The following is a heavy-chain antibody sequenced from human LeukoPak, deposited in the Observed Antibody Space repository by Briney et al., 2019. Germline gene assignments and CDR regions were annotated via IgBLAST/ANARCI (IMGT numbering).Heavy chain of an antibody. CDR3: AKLVTGTNNYFDY. J-gene: IGHJ4*02. CDR1: GFTFSYYG. V-gene: IGHV3-30*18. CDR2: ISYDGSNK. D-gene: IGHD2-8*01. Sequence: PGGSLRLSCAASGFTFSYYGMHWVRQAPGKGLEWVAVISYDGSNKSYADSVKGRFTISRGNSKNTLYLQMNTLRAEDTAVYYCAKLVTGTNNYFDYWGQGTLVTVSS.